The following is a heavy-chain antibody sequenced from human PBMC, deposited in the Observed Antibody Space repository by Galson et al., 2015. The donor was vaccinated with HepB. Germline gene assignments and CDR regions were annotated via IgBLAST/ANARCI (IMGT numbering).Heavy chain of an antibody. CDR1: GYKFTSYH. V-gene: IGHV1-46*01. J-gene: IGHJ4*02. CDR2: INPSGGST. Sequence: SVKVSCKASGYKFTSYHMHWVRQAPGQGLEWMGIINPSGGSTDYAQKFQGRLTMTRDTSTSTAYMEVTRLKSDDTAVYYCARDTGVRGAKDYWGQGTLVTVSS. D-gene: IGHD3-10*01. CDR3: ARDTGVRGAKDY.